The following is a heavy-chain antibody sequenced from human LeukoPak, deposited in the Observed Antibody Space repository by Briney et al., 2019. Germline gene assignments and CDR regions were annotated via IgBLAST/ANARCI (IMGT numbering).Heavy chain of an antibody. D-gene: IGHD6-19*01. CDR2: INPNGGGT. CDR3: ARGVAGPYYYYSMDV. Sequence: ASLKVSCKASGYTFTSYGISWVRQAPGQGLEWMACINPNGGGTNYAEKVKGRFTMTRDTSMSTSYMELSRLTSDDTAVYYCARGVAGPYYYYSMDVWGRGTTVTVSS. CDR1: GYTFTSYG. V-gene: IGHV1-2*02. J-gene: IGHJ6*03.